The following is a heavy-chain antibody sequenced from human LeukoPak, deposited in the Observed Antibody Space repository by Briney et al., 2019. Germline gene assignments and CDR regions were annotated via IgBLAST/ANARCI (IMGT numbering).Heavy chain of an antibody. D-gene: IGHD1-26*01. Sequence: ASVKVSCKASGYTFTGYYMHWVRQAPGQGLEWMGWINPNSGNTGYAQKFQGRVTITRNTSISTAYMELSSLRSEDTAVYYCARVGGATFYYYYMDVWGKGTTVTVSS. CDR1: GYTFTGYY. CDR2: INPNSGNT. CDR3: ARVGGATFYYYYMDV. V-gene: IGHV1-8*03. J-gene: IGHJ6*03.